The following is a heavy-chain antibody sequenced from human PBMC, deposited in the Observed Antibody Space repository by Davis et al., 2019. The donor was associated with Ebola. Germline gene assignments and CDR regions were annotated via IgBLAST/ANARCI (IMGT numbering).Heavy chain of an antibody. CDR1: GGSIGNSGDY. CDR2: ISSPLPT. V-gene: IGHV4-39*01. D-gene: IGHD4-17*01. J-gene: IGHJ5*02. Sequence: SDTLSLTCSVSGGSIGNSGDYWXXXLPSXXXXXXCILSISSPLPTYDNPSLKSRVTISGDTSKNQVSLQLASVSATDTAVYDCARHDHSDHGAPNWFEPWGQGTLVTVSS. CDR3: ARHDHSDHGAPNWFEP.